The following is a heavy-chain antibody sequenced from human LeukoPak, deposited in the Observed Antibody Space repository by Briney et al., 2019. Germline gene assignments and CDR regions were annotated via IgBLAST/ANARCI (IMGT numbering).Heavy chain of an antibody. V-gene: IGHV5-51*01. D-gene: IGHD3-10*01. CDR3: ARQSYGSGSYYAYFDY. CDR2: IYPGDSDT. Sequence: GESLKISCKGSGYSFTSYWIGWVRQMPGKGREWMGIIYPGDSDTRYSPSFQGQVTISADKSISTAYLQWSSLKASDTAMYYCARQSYGSGSYYAYFDYWGQGTLVTVSS. J-gene: IGHJ4*02. CDR1: GYSFTSYW.